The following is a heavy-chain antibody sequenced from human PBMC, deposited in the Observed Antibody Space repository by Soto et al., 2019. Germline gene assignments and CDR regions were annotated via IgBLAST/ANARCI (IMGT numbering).Heavy chain of an antibody. CDR1: GDSISSYY. D-gene: IGHD3-10*01. CDR3: ARVRKDIGFGWGNYLFDY. CDR2: IHYSGST. V-gene: IGHV4-59*01. J-gene: IGHJ4*02. Sequence: QVQLQESGPGLVKLSETLSVTCSVSGDSISSYYWSWIRQPPGKGLEWIAYIHYSGSTDYNPSLKSRVTISVDTSQNQFSLKLRSVTAADTAVYYCARVRKDIGFGWGNYLFDYWGQGILVTVSS.